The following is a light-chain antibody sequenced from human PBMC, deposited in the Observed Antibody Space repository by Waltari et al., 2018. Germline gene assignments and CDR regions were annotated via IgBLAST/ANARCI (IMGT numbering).Light chain of an antibody. V-gene: IGKV1-9*01. CDR2: AAS. Sequence: IQLTQPPSSPSASVGDRVTITCRASQGICNYLAWYQQKPGKAPKLLIYAASTLQSGVRSRFSGSGSGTDVTLTISSLQPEDFATYYCQQLNSYQWTFGQGTKVEIK. J-gene: IGKJ1*01. CDR1: QGICNY. CDR3: QQLNSYQWT.